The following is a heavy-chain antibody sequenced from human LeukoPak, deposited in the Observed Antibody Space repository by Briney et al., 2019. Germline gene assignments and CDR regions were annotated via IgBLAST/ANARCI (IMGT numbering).Heavy chain of an antibody. J-gene: IGHJ4*02. CDR3: AKVRYSNYYFDY. V-gene: IGHV3-23*01. CDR2: ISGSGGST. D-gene: IGHD4-11*01. Sequence: GGSLRLSCAASGFTFSSYAMSWVRQAPGKGLEWVSAISGSGGSTYYADSVKGRFTISRDNSKNTLYLQMNSMRAEDTAVYYCAKVRYSNYYFDYWGQGTLVTVSS. CDR1: GFTFSSYA.